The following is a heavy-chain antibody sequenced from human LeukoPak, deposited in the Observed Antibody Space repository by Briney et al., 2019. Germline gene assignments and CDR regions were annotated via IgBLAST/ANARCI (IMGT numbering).Heavy chain of an antibody. CDR2: IYHSGST. Sequence: SETLSLTCTVSGGSISSYYWSWIRPPPGKGLEWIGEIYHSGSTNYNPSLKSRVTISVDTSKNQFSLRLNSVTTADTAVYYCARMGAIAGASANVDFWGQGTLVTVSS. J-gene: IGHJ4*02. V-gene: IGHV4-34*01. D-gene: IGHD4/OR15-4a*01. CDR3: ARMGAIAGASANVDF. CDR1: GGSISSYY.